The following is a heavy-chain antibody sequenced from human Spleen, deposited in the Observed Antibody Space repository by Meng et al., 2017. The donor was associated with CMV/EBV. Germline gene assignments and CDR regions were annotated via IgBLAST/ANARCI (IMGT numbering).Heavy chain of an antibody. CDR1: SDSVTSGYY. CDR2: ILHNGGT. D-gene: IGHD3-10*01. Sequence: CSVTSDSVTSGYYWGWIRQSPGRGLEWIGYILHNGGTNYNPSLRGRVSISLDTSRNQFSLRLRSLTAADTAVYYCARVRWANYYNDWGQGTLVTVSS. J-gene: IGHJ4*02. CDR3: ARVRWANYYND. V-gene: IGHV4-61*01.